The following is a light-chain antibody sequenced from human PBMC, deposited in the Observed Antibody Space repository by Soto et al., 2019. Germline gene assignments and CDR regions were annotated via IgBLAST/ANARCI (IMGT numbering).Light chain of an antibody. CDR3: QQYYGAPYT. Sequence: DIVMTQSPDSLAVSLGERATINCKSSQSVLYSSNNKNYLAWYQHKPGQPPKLLIYCASTRESGVPDRFSGSGSGTDFTLTLSSLKAEDVAVYCCQQYYGAPYTFGQGTKLEIK. CDR1: QSVLYSSNNKNY. J-gene: IGKJ2*01. CDR2: CAS. V-gene: IGKV4-1*01.